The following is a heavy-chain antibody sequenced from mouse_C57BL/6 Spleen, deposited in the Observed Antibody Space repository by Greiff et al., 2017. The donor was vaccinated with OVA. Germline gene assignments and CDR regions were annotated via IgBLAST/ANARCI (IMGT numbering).Heavy chain of an antibody. CDR1: GYTFTSYW. J-gene: IGHJ2*01. Sequence: QVQLQQPGAELVRPGSSVKLSCKASGYTFTSYWMDWVKQRPGQGLEWIGNIYPSDSETHYNQKFKDKATLTVDKSSSTAYMQLSSLTSEDSAVYYCARGAYPETFDYWGQGTTLTVSA. V-gene: IGHV1-61*01. CDR3: ARGAYPETFDY. CDR2: IYPSDSET. D-gene: IGHD6-5*01.